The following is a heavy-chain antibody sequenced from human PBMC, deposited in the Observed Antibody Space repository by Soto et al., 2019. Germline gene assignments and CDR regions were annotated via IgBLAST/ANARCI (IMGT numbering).Heavy chain of an antibody. CDR3: ARPGYSGYATFDYYYYMDV. J-gene: IGHJ6*03. V-gene: IGHV4-39*01. CDR2: IYYSGST. D-gene: IGHD5-12*01. Sequence: SETLSLTCTVSGGSISSSSYYWGWIRQPPGKGLEWIGSIYYSGSTYYNPSLKSRVTISVDTSKNQFSLKLSSVTAADTAVYYCARPGYSGYATFDYYYYMDVWGKGTTVTVSS. CDR1: GGSISSSSYY.